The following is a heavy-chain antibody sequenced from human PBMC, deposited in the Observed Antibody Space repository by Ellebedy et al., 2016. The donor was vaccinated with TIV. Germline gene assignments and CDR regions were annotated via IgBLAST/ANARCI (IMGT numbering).Heavy chain of an antibody. CDR1: GFSFSSFG. CDR3: ARDLSTARAYAPLEY. CDR2: IWYDGSDK. V-gene: IGHV3-33*01. J-gene: IGHJ4*02. Sequence: GESLKISCEASGFSFSSFGLHWVRQAPGKGLEWVALIWYDGSDKYYADSVKGRFTISRDNSKNIVFLQMNSLRAEDTAVYYCARDLSTARAYAPLEYWGQGTLVTVSS. D-gene: IGHD1-14*01.